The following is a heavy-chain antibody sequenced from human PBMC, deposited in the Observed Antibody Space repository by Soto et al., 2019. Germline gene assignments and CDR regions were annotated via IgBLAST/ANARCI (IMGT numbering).Heavy chain of an antibody. CDR1: GFTFSSYW. CDR2: IKQDGSEE. Sequence: EGQLVESGGGLVQPGGSLRLSCVDSGFTFSSYWMSWVRQAPVKGLEWVGNIKQDGSEENYVDSLKGRFTISSDNANNSNQLQRNSLRAEDTAVYYLATIAATRRGWDFWGQGTPVVVSS. CDR3: ATIAATRRGWDF. V-gene: IGHV3-7*01. D-gene: IGHD2-15*01. J-gene: IGHJ4*02.